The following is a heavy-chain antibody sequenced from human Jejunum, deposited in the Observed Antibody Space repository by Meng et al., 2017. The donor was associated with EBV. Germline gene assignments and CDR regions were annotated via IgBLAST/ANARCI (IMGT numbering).Heavy chain of an antibody. D-gene: IGHD2-8*02. Sequence: GQLVQSGPELKKPGASGKVSCKASGYTFTSSGINWVRQAPGQGLEWMGWINTNTGYPTYAQDFTGRFVFSLDTSVSTAYLQITSLSTEDNAVYYCARVRPGGGWFDPWGQRTLVTVSS. CDR2: INTNTGYP. J-gene: IGHJ5*02. CDR1: GYTFTSSG. CDR3: ARVRPGGGWFDP. V-gene: IGHV7-4-1*02.